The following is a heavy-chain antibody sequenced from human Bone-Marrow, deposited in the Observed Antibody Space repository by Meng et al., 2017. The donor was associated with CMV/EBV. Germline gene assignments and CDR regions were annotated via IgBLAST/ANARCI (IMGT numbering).Heavy chain of an antibody. D-gene: IGHD4-17*01. J-gene: IGHJ4*02. CDR2: INWNGGST. Sequence: GESLKISCAASGFTFDDYGMSWVRQAPGKGLEWVSGINWNGGSTGYADSVKGRFTISRDNAKNSLYLQMNSLRAEDTALYYCARGGDYGDDVRLNDYWGQGTLVTVSS. V-gene: IGHV3-20*04. CDR1: GFTFDDYG. CDR3: ARGGDYGDDVRLNDY.